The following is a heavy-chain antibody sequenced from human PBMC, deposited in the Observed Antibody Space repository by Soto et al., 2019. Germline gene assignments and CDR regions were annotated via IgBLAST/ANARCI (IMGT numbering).Heavy chain of an antibody. Sequence: QVQLVQSGAEVKKPGASVKVSCKASGYTFTSYGISWVRQAPGQGLEWMGWISAYNGNTNYAQKLQGRVTMTTDTSTSTDYMELRSLRSDDTAVYYCARGRDYGDSGYYGMDVWGQGTTVTVSS. V-gene: IGHV1-18*04. D-gene: IGHD4-17*01. CDR3: ARGRDYGDSGYYGMDV. CDR2: ISAYNGNT. J-gene: IGHJ6*02. CDR1: GYTFTSYG.